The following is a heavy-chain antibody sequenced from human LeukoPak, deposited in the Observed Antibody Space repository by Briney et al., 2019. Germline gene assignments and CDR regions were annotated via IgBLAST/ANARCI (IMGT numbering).Heavy chain of an antibody. CDR2: IYYSGST. CDR3: WRETIAATGTSVFFDY. Sequence: SETLSLTCTVSGGSVSSGTYYWSWIRQPPGKGLEWIGYIYYSGSTNYNPSLKSRVTISVDTSKNQFSLKLTSMTAADAAVYYCWRETIAATGTSVFFDYWGQGTLVTVSS. V-gene: IGHV4-61*01. CDR1: GGSVSSGTYY. D-gene: IGHD6-13*01. J-gene: IGHJ4*02.